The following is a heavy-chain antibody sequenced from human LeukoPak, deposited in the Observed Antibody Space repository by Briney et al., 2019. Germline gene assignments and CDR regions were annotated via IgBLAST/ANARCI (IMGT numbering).Heavy chain of an antibody. D-gene: IGHD1/OR15-1a*01. CDR1: GGTFSSYA. J-gene: IGHJ4*02. V-gene: IGHV1-69*04. CDR2: IIPILGIA. Sequence: GASVKVSCKASGGTFSSYAISWVRQAPGQGLEWMGRIIPILGIANYAQKFQGRVTVTADEFTNTAYLELSSLRSEDTAMYYCARDPTEAGTTPQPSDFWGQGTLVTVSS. CDR3: ARDPTEAGTTPQPSDF.